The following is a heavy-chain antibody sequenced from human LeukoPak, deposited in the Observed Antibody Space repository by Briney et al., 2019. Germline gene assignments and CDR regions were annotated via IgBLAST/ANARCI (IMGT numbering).Heavy chain of an antibody. V-gene: IGHV4-4*07. CDR1: GGSISSYY. D-gene: IGHD3-22*01. CDR2: IYTSGST. CDR3: ARVTQPRYYYDSSGYGYYFDY. J-gene: IGHJ4*02. Sequence: SETLSLTCTVSGGSISSYYWSWIRQPAGKGLEWIGRIYTSGSTNYHPYLKSRVTMSVDTSKNQFSLKLSSVTAADTAEYYCARVTQPRYYYDSSGYGYYFDYWGQGTLVTVSS.